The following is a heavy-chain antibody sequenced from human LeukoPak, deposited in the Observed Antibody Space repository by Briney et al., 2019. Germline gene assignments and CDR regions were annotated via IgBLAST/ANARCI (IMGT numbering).Heavy chain of an antibody. D-gene: IGHD5-18*01. Sequence: GGSLRLSCAASGFTFDDYAMHWVRQAPGKGLEWVSGISGSGGSTYYADSVKGRFTISRDNSKNTLYLQMNSLRAEDTAVYYCAKDRTAMAPYFDYWGQGTLVTVSS. CDR1: GFTFDDYA. CDR3: AKDRTAMAPYFDY. CDR2: ISGSGGST. J-gene: IGHJ4*02. V-gene: IGHV3-23*01.